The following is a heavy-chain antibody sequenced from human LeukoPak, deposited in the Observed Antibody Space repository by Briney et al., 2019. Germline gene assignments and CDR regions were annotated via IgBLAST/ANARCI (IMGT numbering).Heavy chain of an antibody. CDR3: ARGLAAAGKFDY. CDR2: INHSGST. Sequence: SETLSLTCAVYGGSFSGYYWTWIRQPPGKGLEWIGEINHSGSTNYNPSLKSRVTISIDTSKNQFSLKLSSVTAADTAVYYCARGLAAAGKFDYWGQGTLVTVSS. V-gene: IGHV4-34*01. CDR1: GGSFSGYY. D-gene: IGHD6-13*01. J-gene: IGHJ4*02.